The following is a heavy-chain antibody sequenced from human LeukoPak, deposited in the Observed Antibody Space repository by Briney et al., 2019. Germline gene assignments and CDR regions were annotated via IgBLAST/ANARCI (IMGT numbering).Heavy chain of an antibody. D-gene: IGHD2/OR15-2a*01. J-gene: IGHJ4*02. CDR2: IPHSGSP. Sequence: PSETLSLTCTVSGYSIRSGHYWGWIRQPPGKGLEWIGSIPHSGSPYYNPSLKSRVTISVDTSKNHFSLKLRYVTAADTAVYYCARSYNPTFPFFDYWGQGTLVTVSS. V-gene: IGHV4-38-2*02. CDR3: ARSYNPTFPFFDY. CDR1: GYSIRSGHY.